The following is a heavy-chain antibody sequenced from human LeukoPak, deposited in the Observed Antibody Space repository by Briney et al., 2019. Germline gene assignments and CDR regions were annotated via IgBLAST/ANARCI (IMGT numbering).Heavy chain of an antibody. V-gene: IGHV4-59*01. J-gene: IGHJ5*02. CDR1: GGSISSYY. Sequence: SETLSLTCTVSGGSISSYYWSWIRQPPGKGLEWIGYIYYSGSTNYNPSLKSRVTISVDTSKNQFSLKLSSVTAADTAVYYCARGGLAAAGNNWFDPWGQGTLVTVSS. CDR3: ARGGLAAAGNNWFDP. CDR2: IYYSGST. D-gene: IGHD6-13*01.